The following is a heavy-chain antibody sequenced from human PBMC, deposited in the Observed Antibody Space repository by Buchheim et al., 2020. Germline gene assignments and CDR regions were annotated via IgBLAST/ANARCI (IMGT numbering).Heavy chain of an antibody. CDR2: ISSSGSTI. J-gene: IGHJ4*02. V-gene: IGHV3-48*04. Sequence: VQLVESGGGVVQPGRSLRLSCAASGFTFSSYGMHWVRQAPGKGLEWVSYISSSGSTIYYADSVKGRFTISRDNAKNSLYLQMNSLRAEDTAVYYCARNSLAARPVYFDYWGQGTL. CDR3: ARNSLAARPVYFDY. CDR1: GFTFSSYG. D-gene: IGHD6-6*01.